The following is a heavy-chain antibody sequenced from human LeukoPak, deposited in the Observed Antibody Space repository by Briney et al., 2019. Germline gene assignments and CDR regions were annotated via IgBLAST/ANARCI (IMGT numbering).Heavy chain of an antibody. Sequence: SETLSLTCTVSGGSISSYYWSWIRQPPGKGLEWIGYVYHSGNTNYNPSLKSRVTISVDTSKNQFSLKLSFVTAADTAVYYCARGVAAPGTGGLSWFDPWGQGTLVTVSS. D-gene: IGHD6-13*01. CDR1: GGSISSYY. CDR2: VYHSGNT. CDR3: ARGVAAPGTGGLSWFDP. V-gene: IGHV4-59*01. J-gene: IGHJ5*02.